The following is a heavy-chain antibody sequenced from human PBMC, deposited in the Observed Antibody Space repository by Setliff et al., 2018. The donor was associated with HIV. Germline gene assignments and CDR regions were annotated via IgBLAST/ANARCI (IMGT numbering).Heavy chain of an antibody. Sequence: SETLSLTCAVYGGSLSGYYWSWIRQSPGERLEWIGDITHSGSAEYSPSFRSRVTISVDTSKNQFSLKLNSGTAADTAVYYCATFDYYDSSGFYYGGGHWGQGTLVTVSS. CDR1: GGSLSGYY. J-gene: IGHJ4*02. V-gene: IGHV4-34*01. D-gene: IGHD3-22*01. CDR2: ITHSGSA. CDR3: ATFDYYDSSGFYYGGGH.